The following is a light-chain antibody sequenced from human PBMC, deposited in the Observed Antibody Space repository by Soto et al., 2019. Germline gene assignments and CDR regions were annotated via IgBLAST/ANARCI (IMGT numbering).Light chain of an antibody. CDR1: QSVSSSY. J-gene: IGKJ5*01. V-gene: IGKV3-20*01. CDR2: GAS. Sequence: EIVLTQSPGTLSLSPGERATLSCRTSQSVSSSYLAWYQQKPGQAPRLLISGASSRATGIPDRFSGSGSGTDFTLTISRLEPEDFAIYYCQQYGNSPITFGQGTRLEIK. CDR3: QQYGNSPIT.